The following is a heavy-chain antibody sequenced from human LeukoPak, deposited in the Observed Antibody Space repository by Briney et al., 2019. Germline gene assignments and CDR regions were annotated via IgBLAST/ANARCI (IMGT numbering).Heavy chain of an antibody. CDR3: ARERRELLYYYYYMDV. J-gene: IGHJ6*03. Sequence: GGSLRLSCAASGFTFSSYIMNWVRQAPGKGLEWVSYISSSSSTIYYADSVKGRFTISRDNAKNSLYLQMNSLRAEDTAVYYCARERRELLYYYYYMDVWGKGTTVTVSS. CDR1: GFTFSSYI. D-gene: IGHD1-26*01. CDR2: ISSSSSTI. V-gene: IGHV3-48*04.